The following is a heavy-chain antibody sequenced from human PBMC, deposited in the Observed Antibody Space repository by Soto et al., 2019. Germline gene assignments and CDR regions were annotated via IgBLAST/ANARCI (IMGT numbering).Heavy chain of an antibody. D-gene: IGHD2-15*01. CDR3: ARDRGDTVVTDNWFDP. CDR2: INPSGGST. Sequence: ASVKVSCKASGYTFTSYYMHWVRQAPGQGLEWMGIINPSGGSTSYAQKFQGRVTLTRDTSTSTVYMELSSLRSEDTAVYYCARDRGDTVVTDNWFDPWGQGTLVTVSS. CDR1: GYTFTSYY. V-gene: IGHV1-46*01. J-gene: IGHJ5*02.